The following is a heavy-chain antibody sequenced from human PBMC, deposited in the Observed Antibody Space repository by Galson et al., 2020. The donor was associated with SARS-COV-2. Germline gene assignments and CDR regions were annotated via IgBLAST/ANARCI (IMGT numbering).Heavy chain of an antibody. D-gene: IGHD3-9*01. CDR1: GFTFSSYG. V-gene: IGHV3-30*18. J-gene: IGHJ6*02. CDR3: AKAGDGYFDWLRLDYYYYGMDV. CDR2: ISYDGSNN. Sequence: TGGSLRLSCAASGFTFSSYGMHWVRQAPGKGLEWVAVISYDGSNNYYADSVKGRFTISRDNSKNTLYLQMNSLRAEDTAVYYCAKAGDGYFDWLRLDYYYYGMDVWGQGTTVTVSS.